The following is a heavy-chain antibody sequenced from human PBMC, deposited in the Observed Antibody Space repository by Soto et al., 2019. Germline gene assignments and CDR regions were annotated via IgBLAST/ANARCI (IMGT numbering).Heavy chain of an antibody. Sequence: EVQLVESGGGLVQPGGSLRLSCAASGFTFSSDSMNWVRQAQGKGLEWGSYISSSSSTIYYGDSGKCRFTISRDNAKNSLSLQMNSLRAEDTAVYYCARDPSYDYIWGSYRPTFWYFDLWGRGTLVTVSS. CDR1: GFTFSSDS. V-gene: IGHV3-48*01. D-gene: IGHD3-16*02. J-gene: IGHJ2*01. CDR3: ARDPSYDYIWGSYRPTFWYFDL. CDR2: ISSSSSTI.